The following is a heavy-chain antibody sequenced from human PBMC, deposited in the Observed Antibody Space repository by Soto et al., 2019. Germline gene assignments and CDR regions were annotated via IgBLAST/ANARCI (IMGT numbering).Heavy chain of an antibody. CDR2: IYYSWST. J-gene: IGHJ4*02. CDR1: GGSISSYY. CDR3: ARLDDYGDYVFDY. V-gene: IGHV4-59*08. D-gene: IGHD4-17*01. Sequence: PSETLSLTCTVSGGSISSYYWSWIRQPPGKGLEWIGYIYYSWSTNYNPSLKSRVTISVDTSKNQFSLKLSSVTAAVTAVYYCARLDDYGDYVFDYWGQGTLVTVSS.